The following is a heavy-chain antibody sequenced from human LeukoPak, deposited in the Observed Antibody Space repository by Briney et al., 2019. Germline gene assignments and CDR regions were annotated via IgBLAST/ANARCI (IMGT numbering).Heavy chain of an antibody. V-gene: IGHV1-2*02. CDR2: INPNSGGT. CDR1: GYTFTGYY. Sequence: ASVKVSCKASGYTFTGYYMYWVRQAPGQGLEWMGWINPNSGGTNYAQKFQGRVTMTRDTSISTVYMELSSLRSDDTAVYYCARYYYYDSSGYYAVDIWGQGTTVTVSS. J-gene: IGHJ3*02. D-gene: IGHD3-22*01. CDR3: ARYYYYDSSGYYAVDI.